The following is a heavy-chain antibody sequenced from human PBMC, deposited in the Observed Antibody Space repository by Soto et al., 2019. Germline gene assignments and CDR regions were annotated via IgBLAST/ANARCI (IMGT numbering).Heavy chain of an antibody. V-gene: IGHV2-5*01. CDR2: IYWNDEM. Sequence: SGLTQVNPRNPLTLTCPFSGFSLNSSGVGVGWIRQPPGKALEWLALIYWNDEMHYSPSLKSRLTITEDASKHQVVLTVTNMDPVDTATYYCAHRRFAKYSSLPADFDYWGQGILLTVS. CDR1: GFSLNSSGVG. CDR3: AHRRFAKYSSLPADFDY. J-gene: IGHJ4*02. D-gene: IGHD6-6*01.